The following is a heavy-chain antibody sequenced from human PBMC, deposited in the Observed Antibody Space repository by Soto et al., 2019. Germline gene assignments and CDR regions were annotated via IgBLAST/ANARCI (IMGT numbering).Heavy chain of an antibody. V-gene: IGHV3-53*01. D-gene: IGHD1-26*01. J-gene: IGHJ5*02. Sequence: GSLRLSCAISGFSVSSNYLSWVRQAPGKGLEWVSVHYSGGSTYYADSVQGRFTISRDKSNNTLYLQMRRVRAEDTAVYFCARHRHPRGTVGATSPLDPWGQGTQVTVSS. CDR2: HYSGGST. CDR3: ARHRHPRGTVGATSPLDP. CDR1: GFSVSSNY.